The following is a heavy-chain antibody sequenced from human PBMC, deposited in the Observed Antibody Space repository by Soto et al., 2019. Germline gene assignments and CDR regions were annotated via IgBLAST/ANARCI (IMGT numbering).Heavy chain of an antibody. Sequence: QLQLQESGSGLVKPSQTLSLTCAVSGGSISSGGYSWSWIRQPPGKGLEYIGYICHSGSTYYNPSLKSRVTISVDRSKNQFSLKLSSVTAADTAVYYCARVRSGWGIDYWGQGTLVTVSS. CDR3: ARVRSGWGIDY. CDR1: GGSISSGGYS. J-gene: IGHJ4*02. CDR2: ICHSGST. D-gene: IGHD6-19*01. V-gene: IGHV4-30-2*01.